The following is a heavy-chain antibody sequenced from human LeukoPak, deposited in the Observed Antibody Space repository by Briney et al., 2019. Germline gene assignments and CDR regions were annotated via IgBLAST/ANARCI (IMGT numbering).Heavy chain of an antibody. CDR3: ATQAAGGPLEF. D-gene: IGHD2-15*01. CDR2: IYYSGST. CDR1: GGSISSYY. J-gene: IGHJ4*02. V-gene: IGHV4-59*08. Sequence: SETLSLTCTVSGGSISSYYWSWIRQPPGKGLEWIGYIYYSGSTNYNPSLKSRVTISVDTSKNQFSLKVSSVTAADTAVYYCATQAAGGPLEFWGQGTLATVSS.